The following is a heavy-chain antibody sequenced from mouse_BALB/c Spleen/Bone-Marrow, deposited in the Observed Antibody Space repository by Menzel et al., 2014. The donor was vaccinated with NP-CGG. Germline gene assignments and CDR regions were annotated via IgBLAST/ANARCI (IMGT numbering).Heavy chain of an antibody. CDR1: GYTFTDYA. CDR3: ARGSYYDPAWFAY. D-gene: IGHD2-4*01. CDR2: ISTYSGNT. V-gene: IGHV1-67*01. J-gene: IGHJ3*01. Sequence: VMLVESGPELVRPGVSVKISCKVSGYTFTDYAMHWVKQSHAKSLEWIGVISTYSGNTNYNQKFKGKATMTVDKSSSTAYMELARLTSEDSAIYYCARGSYYDPAWFAYWGQGTLVTVSA.